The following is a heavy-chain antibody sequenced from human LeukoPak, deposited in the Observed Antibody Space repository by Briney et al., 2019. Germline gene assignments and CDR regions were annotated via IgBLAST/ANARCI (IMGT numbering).Heavy chain of an antibody. CDR3: ARAQKYSYDAFDI. CDR2: ISSGSGTI. J-gene: IGHJ3*02. V-gene: IGHV3-48*04. Sequence: GGSLRLSCAASGLTFSSYSMNWVRQAPGKGLEYVSYISSGSGTIYYADSVKGRFTISRDNAKNSLYLQMNSLSAEDTAVYYCARAQKYSYDAFDIWGQGTMVTVSS. CDR1: GLTFSSYS. D-gene: IGHD4-11*01.